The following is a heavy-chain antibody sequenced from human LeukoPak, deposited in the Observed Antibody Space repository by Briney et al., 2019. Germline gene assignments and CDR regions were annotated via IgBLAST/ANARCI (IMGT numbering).Heavy chain of an antibody. V-gene: IGHV1-2*02. D-gene: IGHD6-13*01. CDR3: ARDSLAAAFDY. Sequence: ASMTVSCKASGYTFTGYYMHWVRQAPGQGLEWMGWINPNSGGTNYAQKFQGRVTMTRDTSISTAYMELSRLRSDDTAVYYCARDSLAAAFDYWGQGTLVTVSS. J-gene: IGHJ4*02. CDR1: GYTFTGYY. CDR2: INPNSGGT.